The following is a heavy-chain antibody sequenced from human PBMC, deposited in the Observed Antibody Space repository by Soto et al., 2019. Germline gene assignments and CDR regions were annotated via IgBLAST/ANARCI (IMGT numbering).Heavy chain of an antibody. V-gene: IGHV3-30*18. CDR1: GFTFSSFG. CDR2: ISFDGSNK. D-gene: IGHD1-1*01. CDR3: AKDTSKYSNNWPAYYGLDV. J-gene: IGHJ6*02. Sequence: QVQLVESGGGVVQPGRSLRLSCAASGFTFSSFGMHWVRQAPGKGLGWVAVISFDGSNKYYADSVKGRFTISRDNSKNTLSLQMNSLKAEDTAVYYCAKDTSKYSNNWPAYYGLDVWGQGTTVTVSS.